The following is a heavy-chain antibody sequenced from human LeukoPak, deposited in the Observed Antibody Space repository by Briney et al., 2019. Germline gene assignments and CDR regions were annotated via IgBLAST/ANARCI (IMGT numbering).Heavy chain of an antibody. CDR1: GYTFTSYY. CDR3: ARAKQLVRNFDY. D-gene: IGHD6-6*01. CDR2: INPSGGST. V-gene: IGHV1-46*01. Sequence: ASVKHSCKASGYTFTSYYMHWVREASGQGLEWMGIINPSGGSTSYAQKFQGRVTMTRDMSTSTVYMELSSLRSEDTAVYYCARAKQLVRNFDYWGQGTLVTVSS. J-gene: IGHJ4*02.